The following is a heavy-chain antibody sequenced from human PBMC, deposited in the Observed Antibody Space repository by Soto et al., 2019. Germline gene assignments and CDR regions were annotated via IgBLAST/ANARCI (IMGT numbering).Heavy chain of an antibody. J-gene: IGHJ4*02. V-gene: IGHV1-18*01. CDR3: ARDYYDSSGYYFPDY. CDR2: ISAYNGNT. Sequence: ASVKVSCKASGYTFTSYGISWVRQAPGQGLEWMGWISAYNGNTNYAQKLQGRVTMTTDTSTSTAYMELRSLRSDDTAVYYCARDYYDSSGYYFPDYWGQGTLVTVSS. CDR1: GYTFTSYG. D-gene: IGHD3-22*01.